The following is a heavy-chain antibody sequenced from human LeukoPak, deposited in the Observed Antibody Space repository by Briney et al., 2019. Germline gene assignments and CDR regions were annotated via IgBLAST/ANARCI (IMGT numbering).Heavy chain of an antibody. Sequence: SETLSLTCTVSGGSISSSSYYWGWIRQPPGKGLEWIGSIYYSGSTYYNPSLKSRVTLSVDTSKNQFSLKLSSVTAADTAVYYCARLMLKGIAAAGKLDYWGQGTLVTVSS. J-gene: IGHJ4*02. V-gene: IGHV4-39*01. CDR1: GGSISSSSYY. CDR2: IYYSGST. D-gene: IGHD6-13*01. CDR3: ARLMLKGIAAAGKLDY.